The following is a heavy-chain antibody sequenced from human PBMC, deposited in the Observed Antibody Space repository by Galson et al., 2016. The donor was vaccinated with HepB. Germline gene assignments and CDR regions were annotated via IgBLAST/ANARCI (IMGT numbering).Heavy chain of an antibody. V-gene: IGHV3-33*01. CDR3: ARGPYCGGDCYYWYFDL. D-gene: IGHD2-21*02. CDR1: GFTFSSYG. Sequence: SLRLSCAASGFTFSSYGMHWVRQAPGKGLEWVAVIWYDASDKYSSESVKGRFSISRDNSKNTLYLQMNSLRAEDTAMYYCARGPYCGGDCYYWYFDLWGRGTLVTVSS. J-gene: IGHJ2*01. CDR2: IWYDASDK.